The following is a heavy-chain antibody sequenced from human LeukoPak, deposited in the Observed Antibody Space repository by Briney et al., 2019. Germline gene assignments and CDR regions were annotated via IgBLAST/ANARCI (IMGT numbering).Heavy chain of an antibody. D-gene: IGHD4-17*01. J-gene: IGHJ4*02. CDR2: INHSGST. CDR3: ARVDYGDYSKDFDY. CDR1: GESFSGYY. Sequence: PSETLSLTCAVYGESFSGYYWSWIRQPPGKGLEWIGEINHSGSTNYNPSLNSRVTISVDTSKNQFSLKVSSVTAADTAVYYCARVDYGDYSKDFDYWGQGTLVTVSS. V-gene: IGHV4-34*01.